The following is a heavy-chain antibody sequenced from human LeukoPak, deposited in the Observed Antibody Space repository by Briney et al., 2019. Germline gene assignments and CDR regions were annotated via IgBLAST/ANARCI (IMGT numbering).Heavy chain of an antibody. V-gene: IGHV3-11*01. CDR3: ANLLRWKPY. Sequence: PGGSLRLSCVGSGFTLRDYYMSWIRPAPGRGLAWVSYISRSGSTMLHADSVKGRFTISRDNSKNTLYLQMNSLRAEDTAVYYGANLLRWKPYWGQGTLVTVSS. J-gene: IGHJ4*02. CDR1: GFTLRDYY. D-gene: IGHD4-23*01. CDR2: ISRSGSTM.